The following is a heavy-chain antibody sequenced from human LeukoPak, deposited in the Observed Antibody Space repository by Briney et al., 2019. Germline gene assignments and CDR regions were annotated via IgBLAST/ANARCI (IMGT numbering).Heavy chain of an antibody. Sequence: GGSLRLSCAASGFSFSSYWMSWVRQAPGKGLEWVANINQDGSEIYSVDSVKGRFTISRDNAKNSLYLQMNSLRAEDTAVYYCARNVGWFRFDYWGQGTLVTVSS. D-gene: IGHD2-15*01. CDR3: ARNVGWFRFDY. CDR2: INQDGSEI. CDR1: GFSFSSYW. V-gene: IGHV3-7*03. J-gene: IGHJ4*02.